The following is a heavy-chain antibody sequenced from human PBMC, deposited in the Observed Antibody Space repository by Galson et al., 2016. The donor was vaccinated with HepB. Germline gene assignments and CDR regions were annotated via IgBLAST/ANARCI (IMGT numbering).Heavy chain of an antibody. Sequence: CAISGDSVSRNGAAWNWIRLSPSRGLEWLGRTYYWSKYSNDYAVSVKSRITFNPDTSKNQFSLKLSSVTAADTAVYYCVKVDVRRRDFAYWGQGILVTVSS. V-gene: IGHV6-1*01. CDR1: GDSVSRNGAA. CDR2: TYYWSKYSN. CDR3: VKVDVRRRDFAY. J-gene: IGHJ4*02. D-gene: IGHD3-22*01.